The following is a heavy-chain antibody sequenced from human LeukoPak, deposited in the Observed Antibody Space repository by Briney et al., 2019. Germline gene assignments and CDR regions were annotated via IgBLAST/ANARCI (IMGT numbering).Heavy chain of an antibody. J-gene: IGHJ2*01. Sequence: TSETLSLTCTVSGGSISTYHWSWIRQPPGKGLEWIGYIFYSGSTIYNPSLKSRVTISVDTSKNQFTLKLRSVTAADTAVYYCARGVKIEYSSSSRIYYLDLWGRGTLVTVSS. CDR3: ARGVKIEYSSSSRIYYLDL. CDR2: IFYSGST. D-gene: IGHD6-6*01. V-gene: IGHV4-59*08. CDR1: GGSISTYH.